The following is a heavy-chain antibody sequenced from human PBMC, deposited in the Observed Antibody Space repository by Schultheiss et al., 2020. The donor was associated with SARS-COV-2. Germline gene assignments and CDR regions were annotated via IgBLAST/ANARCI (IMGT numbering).Heavy chain of an antibody. D-gene: IGHD5-18*01. CDR1: GYTFTSYA. J-gene: IGHJ3*02. CDR2: INAGNGNT. CDR3: ARGERRGYSYELDAFDI. V-gene: IGHV1-3*01. Sequence: ASVKVSCKASGYTFTSYAMHWVRQAPGQRLEWMGWINAGNGNTKYSQKFQGRVTITRDTSASTAYMELSSLRSEDTAVYYCARGERRGYSYELDAFDIWGQGTMVTVSS.